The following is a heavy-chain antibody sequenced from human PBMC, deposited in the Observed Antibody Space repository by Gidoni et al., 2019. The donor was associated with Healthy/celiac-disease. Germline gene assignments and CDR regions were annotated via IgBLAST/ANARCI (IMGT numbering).Heavy chain of an antibody. CDR3: ARDSAGIMITPGDY. J-gene: IGHJ4*02. V-gene: IGHV3-30-3*01. Sequence: QVQLVASGGGVVQPGRSLRLSCAASGFTFSSYAMHWVRQAPGKGLEWVAVISYDGSNKYYAASVKGRFTISRDNSKNTLYLQMNSLSAEDTAVYYCARDSAGIMITPGDYWGQGTLVTVSS. CDR2: ISYDGSNK. D-gene: IGHD3-16*01. CDR1: GFTFSSYA.